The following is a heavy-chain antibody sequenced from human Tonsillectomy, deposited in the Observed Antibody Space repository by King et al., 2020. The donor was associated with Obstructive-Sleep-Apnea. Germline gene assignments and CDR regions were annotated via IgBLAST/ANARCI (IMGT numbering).Heavy chain of an antibody. Sequence: VQLVESGGGLVQPGRSLRLSCIGSGFTFGDYAMSWFRQAPGKVLEWVGFVRSKPYGGTTDYAASVKGRFAISRDDSKSIAYLQMDSLKTGDTALYYCSRDGSYGSGSLTNWFDPWGQGTLVTVS. CDR1: GFTFGDYA. D-gene: IGHD3-10*01. J-gene: IGHJ5*02. V-gene: IGHV3-49*03. CDR3: SRDGSYGSGSLTNWFDP. CDR2: VRSKPYGGTT.